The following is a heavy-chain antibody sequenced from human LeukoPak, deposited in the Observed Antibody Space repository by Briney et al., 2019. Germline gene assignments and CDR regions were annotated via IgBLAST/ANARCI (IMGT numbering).Heavy chain of an antibody. CDR2: IYTNGST. J-gene: IGHJ6*02. Sequence: SETLSLTCTVSGGSISSYYWSWIRQPAGKGLEWIGGIYTNGSTNYNPSLKSRVTMSVDTSKNQFSLKLSSVTAADTAVYYCARDSGWSGYYYYGMDAWGQGTTVTVSS. CDR3: ARDSGWSGYYYYGMDA. V-gene: IGHV4-4*07. D-gene: IGHD6-19*01. CDR1: GGSISSYY.